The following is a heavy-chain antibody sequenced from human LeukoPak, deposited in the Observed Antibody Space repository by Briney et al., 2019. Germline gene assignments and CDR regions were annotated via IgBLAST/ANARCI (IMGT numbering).Heavy chain of an antibody. Sequence: ASVKVSCKASGYTFTGYYMHWVRQAPGQGLEWMGWINPNSGGTNYAQKFQGRVTMTRDTSKNQFSLKLSSVTAADTAVYYCASRSLIHGDTGPYDDWGQGTLVIVSS. D-gene: IGHD4-17*01. CDR3: ASRSLIHGDTGPYDD. J-gene: IGHJ4*02. CDR1: GYTFTGYY. V-gene: IGHV1-2*02. CDR2: INPNSGGT.